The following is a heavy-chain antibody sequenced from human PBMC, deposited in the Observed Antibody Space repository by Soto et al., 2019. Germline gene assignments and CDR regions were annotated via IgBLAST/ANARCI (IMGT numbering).Heavy chain of an antibody. CDR3: ARPAFGGYWYFDL. J-gene: IGHJ2*01. CDR1: GGTFSSHT. Sequence: QDQLVQSGAEVKKPGSSVKVSCKASGGTFSSHTFSWVRQAPGQGLEWMGRIIPALGTATYAQKFQGRVTITADESATTVYMELTSLRSEDTAVYYCARPAFGGYWYFDLWGRGTLVTVSS. CDR2: IIPALGTA. V-gene: IGHV1-69*08. D-gene: IGHD2-15*01.